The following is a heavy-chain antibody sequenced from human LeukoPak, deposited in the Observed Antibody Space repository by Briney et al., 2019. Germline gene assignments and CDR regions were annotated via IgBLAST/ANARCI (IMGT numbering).Heavy chain of an antibody. D-gene: IGHD5-24*01. V-gene: IGHV4-59*01. CDR3: AREMATTHNWFDP. CDR2: IYYSGST. Sequence: SETLSLTCTVSGGSISSCYWSWIRQPPGKGLEWIGYIYYSGSTNYNPSLKSRVTISVDTSKNQFSLKLSSVTAADTAVYYCAREMATTHNWFDPWGQGTLVTVSS. J-gene: IGHJ5*02. CDR1: GGSISSCY.